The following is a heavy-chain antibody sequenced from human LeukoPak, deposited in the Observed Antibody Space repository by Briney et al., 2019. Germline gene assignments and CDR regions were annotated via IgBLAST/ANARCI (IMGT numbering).Heavy chain of an antibody. CDR2: ISYDGSNK. Sequence: GGSLRLSCAASGLTFSSYGMHWVRQAPGKGLEWVAVISYDGSNKYYADSVKGRFTISRDNSKNTLYLQMNSLRAEDTALYYCAKNRDRGVPTYYYDSSGSSHFDLWGRGTLATVSS. J-gene: IGHJ2*01. V-gene: IGHV3-30*18. CDR3: AKNRDRGVPTYYYDSSGSSHFDL. CDR1: GLTFSSYG. D-gene: IGHD3-22*01.